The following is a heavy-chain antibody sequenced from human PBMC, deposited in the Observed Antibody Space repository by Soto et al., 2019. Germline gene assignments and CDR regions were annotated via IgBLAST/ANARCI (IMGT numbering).Heavy chain of an antibody. V-gene: IGHV3-53*04. D-gene: IGHD2-8*01. J-gene: IGHJ4*02. CDR1: GFTVSSNY. CDR2: IYSGGST. CDR3: ASSLGVLPRWDY. Sequence: EVQLVESGGGLVQPGGSLRLSCAASGFTVSSNYMSWVRQAPGKGLEWVSVIYSGGSTYYADSVKGRSTISRHNSKNTLYLQMNSLRAEDTAVYYCASSLGVLPRWDYWGQGTLVTVSS.